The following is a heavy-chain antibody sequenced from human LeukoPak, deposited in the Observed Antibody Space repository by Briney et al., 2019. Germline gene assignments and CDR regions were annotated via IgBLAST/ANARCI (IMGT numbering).Heavy chain of an antibody. J-gene: IGHJ4*02. Sequence: GGSLRLSCAASGLTFSSSIMHWVRQAPGKGLGWVAVISHDGSTKYYTDSVKGRFTISRDNSKNTLYLQMNSLRAEDTAVYYCAKIPVDTAMVNFDYWGQGTLVTVSS. CDR2: ISHDGSTK. CDR1: GLTFSSSI. V-gene: IGHV3-30*18. D-gene: IGHD5-18*01. CDR3: AKIPVDTAMVNFDY.